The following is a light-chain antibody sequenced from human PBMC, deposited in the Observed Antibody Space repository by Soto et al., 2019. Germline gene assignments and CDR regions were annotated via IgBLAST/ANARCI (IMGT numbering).Light chain of an antibody. Sequence: EIVLTQSPATLSLSPGERATLSCRASQSVSRHLAWYQQKPGQAPRLLIYDASNRATGIPARFTGSGFGTGFTLTISRLAPEDLAVYYCQQYGGSPRTFGQGTKVDIK. CDR3: QQYGGSPRT. CDR1: QSVSRH. J-gene: IGKJ1*01. V-gene: IGKV3-11*01. CDR2: DAS.